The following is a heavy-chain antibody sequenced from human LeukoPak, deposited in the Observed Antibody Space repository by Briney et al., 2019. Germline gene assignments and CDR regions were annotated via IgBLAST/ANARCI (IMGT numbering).Heavy chain of an antibody. D-gene: IGHD4-17*01. CDR3: ARDRSLSSYGDYGLDV. CDR2: IHHSGSA. Sequence: PSQTLSLTCTVSSGSISSGNYYWSWIRQHPRKGLEWIGYIHHSGSAYYNLSLKSRVTMSVDTSKNQISLNLTSVTAADTAVYYCARDRSLSSYGDYGLDVWGQGTTVTVSS. V-gene: IGHV4-31*03. J-gene: IGHJ6*02. CDR1: SGSISSGNYY.